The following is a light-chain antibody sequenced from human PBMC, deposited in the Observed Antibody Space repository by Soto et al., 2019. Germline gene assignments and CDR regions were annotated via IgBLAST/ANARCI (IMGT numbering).Light chain of an antibody. J-gene: IGLJ1*01. V-gene: IGLV2-14*01. Sequence: QSVLAQPASVSGCPGQSITICCTGTSSDVGAYNYVSWYQQHPGKAPKLMIYDVSNRPSGVSNRFSGSKSGNSASLTISGLQAEDEAYYYCSSYASSSTYVFGTGTKVTVL. CDR3: SSYASSSTYV. CDR1: SSDVGAYNY. CDR2: DVS.